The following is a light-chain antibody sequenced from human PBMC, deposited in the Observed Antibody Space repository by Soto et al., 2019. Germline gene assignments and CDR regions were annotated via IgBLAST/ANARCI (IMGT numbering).Light chain of an antibody. CDR1: QSVSSSN. J-gene: IGKJ1*01. CDR2: GAS. CDR3: QQYGSSPWT. V-gene: IGKV3-20*01. Sequence: EVLLTQSPGTLSFSPGETATLSWTASQSVSSSNLAWYQQKLGQAPRILIYGASTRATGISARISGSGSGTAFTLTISRLEPEDFAVDYCQQYGSSPWTFGQGTKVDI.